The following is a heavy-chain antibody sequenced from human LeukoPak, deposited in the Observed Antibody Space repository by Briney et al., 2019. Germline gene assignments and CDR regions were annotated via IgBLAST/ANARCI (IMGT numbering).Heavy chain of an antibody. V-gene: IGHV3-66*01. J-gene: IGHJ4*02. Sequence: GGSLRLSCAASGFTVSSNYMSWVRQAPGKGLEWVSVIYSGGSTYYADSVKGRFTISRDNSKNTLYLQMNSLRAEDTAVYYCARDFGPAYFDYWGQGTLVTVSS. CDR1: GFTVSSNY. CDR3: ARDFGPAYFDY. CDR2: IYSGGST. D-gene: IGHD3-16*01.